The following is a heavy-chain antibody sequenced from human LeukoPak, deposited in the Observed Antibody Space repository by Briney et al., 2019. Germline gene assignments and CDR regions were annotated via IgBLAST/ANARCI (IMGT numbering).Heavy chain of an antibody. J-gene: IGHJ4*02. D-gene: IGHD3-10*01. CDR1: GYTFTGYY. CDR3: ARDRVLWFGEFDSDY. V-gene: IGHV1-2*02. CDR2: INPNSGGT. Sequence: GASVKVSCKASGYTFTGYYMHWVRQAPGQGLEWMGWINPNSGGTNYAQKFQGRVTMTRDTSISTAYMELSRLRSDDTAVYYCARDRVLWFGEFDSDYWGQGTLVTVSS.